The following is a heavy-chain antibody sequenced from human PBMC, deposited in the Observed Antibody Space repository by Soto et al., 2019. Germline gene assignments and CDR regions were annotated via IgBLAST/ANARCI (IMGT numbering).Heavy chain of an antibody. CDR2: TCRYGREL. CDR1: GFTFSTYC. Sequence: GGSLRLSCSASGFTFSTYCMHWVRHTPGTGLVWVSRTCRYGRELYYADSVKGRFTISRDDAKNTLYLQMDSLRVEDTGIYYCVRGTTAWRGMDYWGQGALVTVSS. D-gene: IGHD1-1*01. J-gene: IGHJ4*02. V-gene: IGHV3-74*01. CDR3: VRGTTAWRGMDY.